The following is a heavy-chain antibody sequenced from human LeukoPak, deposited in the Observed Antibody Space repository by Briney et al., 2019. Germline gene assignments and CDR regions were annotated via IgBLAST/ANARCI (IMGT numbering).Heavy chain of an antibody. Sequence: ASVKVSCKASGYTFTGYYMHWVRQAPGQGLEWMGWINPNSGGTNYAQKFQGRVTMTRDTSISTAYMELSRLRSDDTAMYYCARGGGLGCSGGSCYGHYYYGMDVWGQGTTVTVSS. CDR1: GYTFTGYY. D-gene: IGHD2-15*01. J-gene: IGHJ6*02. CDR3: ARGGGLGCSGGSCYGHYYYGMDV. CDR2: INPNSGGT. V-gene: IGHV1-2*02.